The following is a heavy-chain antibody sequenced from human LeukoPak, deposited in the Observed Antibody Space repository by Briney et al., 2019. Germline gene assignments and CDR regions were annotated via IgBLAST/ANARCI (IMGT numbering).Heavy chain of an antibody. CDR3: AKGSSIVATAHYFDY. Sequence: GGSLTLSCAASGFTFSSYEMNWVRQAPGKGLEGVAVISDDESRSNCVDSVKGRFTISRDNSKNTLYLQVNSLRAEDTAVYYCAKGSSIVATAHYFDYWGQGMLVTVSS. CDR2: ISDDESRS. J-gene: IGHJ4*02. V-gene: IGHV3-30*18. CDR1: GFTFSSYE. D-gene: IGHD5-12*01.